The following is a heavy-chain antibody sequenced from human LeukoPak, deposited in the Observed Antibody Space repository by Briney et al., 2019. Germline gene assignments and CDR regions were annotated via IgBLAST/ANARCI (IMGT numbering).Heavy chain of an antibody. CDR1: GFIFNSHS. CDR2: ISSTSSTI. Sequence: GGSLRLSCAASGFIFNSHSMNWVRQAPGKGLEWVSSISSTSSTIYYADSVKGRFTISRDNAKNSLYLQMNSLRAEDTAAYYCARGYYYDPDAFDIWGQGTMVTVSS. V-gene: IGHV3-48*04. D-gene: IGHD3-22*01. CDR3: ARGYYYDPDAFDI. J-gene: IGHJ3*02.